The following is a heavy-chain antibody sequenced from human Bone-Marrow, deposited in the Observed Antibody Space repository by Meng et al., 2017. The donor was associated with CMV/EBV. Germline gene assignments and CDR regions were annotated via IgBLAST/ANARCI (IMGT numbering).Heavy chain of an antibody. CDR2: ISDEGSNK. CDR3: AGLGDYDYVWGSYRSAFDY. CDR1: GFTFSSYA. D-gene: IGHD3-16*02. Sequence: GGSLRLSCAASGFTFSSYAMHWVRQAPGKGLEGVAVISDEGSNKYYADPVKGRFTISRDNSKNPLYMKMNSLRAEDSAVYYCAGLGDYDYVWGSYRSAFDYWGQGTLVTVSS. J-gene: IGHJ4*02. V-gene: IGHV3-30*04.